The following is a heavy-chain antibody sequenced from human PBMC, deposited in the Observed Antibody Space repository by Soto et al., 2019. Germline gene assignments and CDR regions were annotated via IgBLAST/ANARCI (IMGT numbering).Heavy chain of an antibody. J-gene: IGHJ4*02. Sequence: PGGSLRLSCAASGFTFSSYAMSWVRQAPGKGLEWVSAISGSGGSTSYADSVKGRFTISRDNSKNTLYLQMNSLRAEDTAVYYCAKDNRCSSGVCYTSFDHWGQGTLVTVSS. CDR3: AKDNRCSSGVCYTSFDH. CDR2: ISGSGGST. CDR1: GFTFSSYA. D-gene: IGHD2-8*01. V-gene: IGHV3-23*01.